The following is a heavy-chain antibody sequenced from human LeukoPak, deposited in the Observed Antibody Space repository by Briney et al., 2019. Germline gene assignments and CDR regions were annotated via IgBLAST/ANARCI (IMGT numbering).Heavy chain of an antibody. Sequence: ASVKVSCKASGYTFTSYYMHWVRQAPGQGLEWMGIINPSGGSTSYAQKFQGRVTMTRDMPTSTVYMELSSLRSEDTAVYYCARAENPHFDYWGQGTLVTVSS. CDR3: ARAENPHFDY. D-gene: IGHD1-14*01. CDR2: INPSGGST. J-gene: IGHJ4*02. V-gene: IGHV1-46*01. CDR1: GYTFTSYY.